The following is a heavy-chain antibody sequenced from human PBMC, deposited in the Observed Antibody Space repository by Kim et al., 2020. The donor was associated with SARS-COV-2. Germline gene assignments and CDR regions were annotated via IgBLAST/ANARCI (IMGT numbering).Heavy chain of an antibody. CDR2: INPSGGST. CDR1: GYTFTSYY. D-gene: IGHD3-22*01. J-gene: IGHJ1*01. V-gene: IGHV1-46*01. Sequence: ASVKVSCKASGYTFTSYYMHWVRQAPGQGLEWMGIINPSGGSTSYAQKFQGRVTMTRDTSTSTVYMELSSLRSEDTAVYYCARETSYDSSGYYTEYFQHWGQGTLVTVSS. CDR3: ARETSYDSSGYYTEYFQH.